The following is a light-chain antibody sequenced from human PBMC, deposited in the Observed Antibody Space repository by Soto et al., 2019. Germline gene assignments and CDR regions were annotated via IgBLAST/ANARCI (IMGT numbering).Light chain of an antibody. CDR3: KQYKNWPPIT. Sequence: EIVMTQSPAILSVSPGERATLSCRASQYVWTSVDWCQQKPGQAPRLLIYGASTRATGIPARFSGSGSGTEFTLSISSLQSEDSAVYYCKQYKNWPPITFGQGTRLEIK. CDR1: QYVWTS. J-gene: IGKJ5*01. CDR2: GAS. V-gene: IGKV3-15*01.